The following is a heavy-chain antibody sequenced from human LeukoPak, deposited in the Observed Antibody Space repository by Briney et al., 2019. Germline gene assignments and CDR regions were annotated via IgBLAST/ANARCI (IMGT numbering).Heavy chain of an antibody. CDR2: INHSGST. CDR1: GGSFSGYY. J-gene: IGHJ4*02. Sequence: PSETLSLTCAVYGGSFSGYYWSWIRQPPGKGLEWIGEINHSGSTNYNPSLKSRVTISVDTSKNQFSLKLSSVTAADTAVYYCARGRGDSSSSLGDYWGQGTLVTVSS. D-gene: IGHD6-6*01. CDR3: ARGRGDSSSSLGDY. V-gene: IGHV4-34*01.